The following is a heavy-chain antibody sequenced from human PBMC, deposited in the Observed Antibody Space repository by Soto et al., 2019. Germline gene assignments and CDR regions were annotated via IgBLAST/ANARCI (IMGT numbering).Heavy chain of an antibody. Sequence: LRLSCAASGFTFSPYEMNWVRQAPGKGLEWISYISSSATTIHYADSVKGRFTISRDNAKKSLYLQMNSLRAEDTAVYYCVREAHCSNGVCHFDYWGQGTLVTVSS. CDR1: GFTFSPYE. CDR2: ISSSATTI. CDR3: VREAHCSNGVCHFDY. V-gene: IGHV3-48*03. J-gene: IGHJ4*02. D-gene: IGHD2-8*01.